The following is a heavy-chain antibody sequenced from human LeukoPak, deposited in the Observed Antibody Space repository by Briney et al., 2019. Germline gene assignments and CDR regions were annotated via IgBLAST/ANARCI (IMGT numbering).Heavy chain of an antibody. J-gene: IGHJ4*02. CDR2: ISNSGGTI. CDR1: RFSFSDYY. D-gene: IGHD1-1*01. CDR3: ARDQAEDQAGTTYDW. Sequence: GGSLRLSCAASRFSFSDYYMSWVRQAPGKALEWVAYISNSGGTIFYADSVKGRFTVSRDNAKNSLFLQMNSLRAEDTAVYYCARDQAEDQAGTTYDWWGQGTLVTVSS. V-gene: IGHV3-11*01.